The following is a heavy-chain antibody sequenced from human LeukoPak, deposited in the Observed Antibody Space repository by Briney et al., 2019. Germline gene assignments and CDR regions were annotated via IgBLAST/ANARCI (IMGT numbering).Heavy chain of an antibody. CDR2: IIPIFGTA. J-gene: IGHJ4*02. D-gene: IGHD1-7*01. CDR1: GGTFSSYA. V-gene: IGHV1-69*05. CDR3: ARDQGGDNWNYDGAYFDY. Sequence: ASVKVSCKASGGTFSSYAISWVRQAPGQGLEWMGGIIPIFGTANYAQKFQGRVTITTDESTSTAYMELSSLRSEDTAVYYCARDQGGDNWNYDGAYFDYWGQGTLVTVSS.